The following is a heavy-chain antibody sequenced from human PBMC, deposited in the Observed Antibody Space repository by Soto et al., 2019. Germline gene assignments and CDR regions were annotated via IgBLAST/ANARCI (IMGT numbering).Heavy chain of an antibody. Sequence: EVQLVESGGGLVKPGGSLRLSCAGSGFTFSSYKINWVRQAPGKGLEWVSSIGSSGIYTYYADSLKGRLIISRDNSNNSVYLQINSLRAGDTAVYYCARDQVGMDVWGQGTPVTVSS. J-gene: IGHJ6*02. V-gene: IGHV3-21*02. CDR2: IGSSGIYT. CDR1: GFTFSSYK. CDR3: ARDQVGMDV.